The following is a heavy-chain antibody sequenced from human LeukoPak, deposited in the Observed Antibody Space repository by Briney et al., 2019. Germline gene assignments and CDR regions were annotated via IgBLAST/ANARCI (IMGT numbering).Heavy chain of an antibody. Sequence: GASVKVSCKASGYTFTSYAMNWVRQAPGQGLEWMGWINTNTGNPTYAQGFTGRFVFSLDTSVSTAYLQISSLKAEDTAVYYCARDCRYGELSYYYYYGMDVWGQGTTVTVSS. J-gene: IGHJ6*02. CDR3: ARDCRYGELSYYYYYGMDV. CDR1: GYTFTSYA. D-gene: IGHD4-17*01. V-gene: IGHV7-4-1*02. CDR2: INTNTGNP.